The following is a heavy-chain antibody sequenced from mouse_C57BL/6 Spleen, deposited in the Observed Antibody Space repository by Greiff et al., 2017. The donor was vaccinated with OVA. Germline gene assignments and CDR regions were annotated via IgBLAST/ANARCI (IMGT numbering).Heavy chain of an antibody. CDR3: ARQITTAQAWFAY. V-gene: IGHV5-17*01. CDR1: GFTFSDYG. Sequence: DVQLVESGGGLVKPGGSLKLSCAASGFTFSDYGMHWVRQAPEKGLEWVAYISSGSSTIYYADTVKGRFTISRDNAKNTLFLQMTSLRSEDTAMYYCARQITTAQAWFAYWGQGTLVTVSA. D-gene: IGHD1-2*01. J-gene: IGHJ3*01. CDR2: ISSGSSTI.